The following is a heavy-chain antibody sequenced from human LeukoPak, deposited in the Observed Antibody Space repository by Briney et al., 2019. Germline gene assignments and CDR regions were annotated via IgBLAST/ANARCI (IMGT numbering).Heavy chain of an antibody. Sequence: KAGGSLRLSCAASGFTFSNAWMSWVRQAPGKGLEWVGRIKSKTDGGTTDYAAPVKGRFTISRDDSKNTLYLQINDLETEDTAVYYCTTDTQKGSIVIREVIAYWGQGALVTVSS. CDR3: TTDTQKGSIVIREVIAY. CDR2: IKSKTDGGTT. D-gene: IGHD3-10*01. J-gene: IGHJ4*02. CDR1: GFTFSNAW. V-gene: IGHV3-15*01.